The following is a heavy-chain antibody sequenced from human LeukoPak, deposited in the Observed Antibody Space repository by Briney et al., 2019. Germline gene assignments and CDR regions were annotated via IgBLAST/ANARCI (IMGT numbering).Heavy chain of an antibody. CDR3: AGGDDSSGYYGSDY. Sequence: SETLSLTCTVSGGSISSGGYYWSWIRQHPGKGLEWIGYIYYSGSTYYNPSLKSRVTISVDTSKNQFSLKLSSVTAADTAVYYCAGGDDSSGYYGSDYWGQGTLVTVSS. D-gene: IGHD3-22*01. J-gene: IGHJ4*02. V-gene: IGHV4-31*03. CDR2: IYYSGST. CDR1: GGSISSGGYY.